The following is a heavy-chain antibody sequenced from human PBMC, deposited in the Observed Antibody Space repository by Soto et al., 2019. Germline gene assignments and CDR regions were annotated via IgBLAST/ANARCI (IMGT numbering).Heavy chain of an antibody. J-gene: IGHJ5*02. CDR1: GGSISSDDYY. D-gene: IGHD6-6*01. V-gene: IGHV4-30-4*01. Sequence: PSETLSLTCTVSGGSISSDDYYWSWIRQPPGKGLEWIGYIYSTGSTYYSLSLKSRVTISLDMSKNQFSLKLTSVTAADTAVYYCARVYYSSSSNWFDPWGQGTLVTVS. CDR3: ARVYYSSSSNWFDP. CDR2: IYSTGST.